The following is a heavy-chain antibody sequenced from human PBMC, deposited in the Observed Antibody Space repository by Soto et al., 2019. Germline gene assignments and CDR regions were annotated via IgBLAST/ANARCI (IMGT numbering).Heavy chain of an antibody. Sequence: GGSLRLSCAASGFTFSSYGMHWVRQAPGKGLEWVAVIWYDGGNKYYADSVKGRFTISRDNSTNTLYLQMNSLRAEDTAVYYCARDRGFGEFIGMDVWGHGTTVTVSS. CDR2: IWYDGGNK. V-gene: IGHV3-33*01. CDR3: ARDRGFGEFIGMDV. D-gene: IGHD3-10*01. CDR1: GFTFSSYG. J-gene: IGHJ6*02.